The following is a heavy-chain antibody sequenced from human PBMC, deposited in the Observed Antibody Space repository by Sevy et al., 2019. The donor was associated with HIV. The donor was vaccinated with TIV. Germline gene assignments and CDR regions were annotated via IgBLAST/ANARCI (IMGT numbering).Heavy chain of an antibody. J-gene: IGHJ4*02. CDR3: ARGKHVSDYYGSFDY. V-gene: IGHV3-53*01. Sequence: GGSLRLSCAASGFTVSSNFMSWVRQAPGKGLEWVSVIYIGGTTYYADSVKGRFTISRDNSKNTVYLQMNSLRAEDTAVYYCARGKHVSDYYGSFDYWGQGTLVIVSS. D-gene: IGHD4-17*01. CDR2: IYIGGTT. CDR1: GFTVSSNF.